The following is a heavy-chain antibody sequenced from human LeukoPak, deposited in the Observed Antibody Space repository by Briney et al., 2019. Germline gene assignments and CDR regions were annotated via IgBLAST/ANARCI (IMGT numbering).Heavy chain of an antibody. Sequence: EASVNVSCTASGGTFSSYAISWVRQAPGQGLEWMGMIYPRDGSTSYAQNFQGRVTVTRDTSTTTVHMELRGLRSEDTAVYYCARDQEGFDYWGQGTVVTVSS. CDR1: GGTFSSYA. V-gene: IGHV1-46*01. CDR2: IYPRDGST. J-gene: IGHJ4*02. CDR3: ARDQEGFDY.